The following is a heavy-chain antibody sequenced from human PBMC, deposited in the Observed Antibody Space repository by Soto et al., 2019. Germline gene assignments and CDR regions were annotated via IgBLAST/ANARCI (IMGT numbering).Heavy chain of an antibody. CDR3: AKDMGVGGGAFDI. D-gene: IGHD1-26*01. V-gene: IGHV3-9*01. J-gene: IGHJ3*02. Sequence: SLKISCAASGFTFDDYAMHWVRQAPGKGLEWVSGISWNSGSIGYADSVKGRFTISRDNAKNSLYLQMNSLRAEDTALYYCAKDMGVGGGAFDIWGQGTMVTVSS. CDR1: GFTFDDYA. CDR2: ISWNSGSI.